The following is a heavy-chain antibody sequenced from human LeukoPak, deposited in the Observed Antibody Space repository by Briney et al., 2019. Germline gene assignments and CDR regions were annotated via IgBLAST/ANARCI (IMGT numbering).Heavy chain of an antibody. CDR1: GYTLTELS. Sequence: ASVKVSCKVSGYTLTELSMHWVRQAPGQGLEWMGWINPNSGGTNYAQKFQGRVTMTRDTSISTAYMELSRLRSDDTAVYYCASGQWLVYYWGQGTLVTVSS. J-gene: IGHJ4*02. CDR3: ASGQWLVYY. CDR2: INPNSGGT. V-gene: IGHV1-2*02. D-gene: IGHD6-19*01.